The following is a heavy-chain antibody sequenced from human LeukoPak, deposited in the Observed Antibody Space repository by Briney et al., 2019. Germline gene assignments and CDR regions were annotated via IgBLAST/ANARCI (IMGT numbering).Heavy chain of an antibody. V-gene: IGHV4-39*01. J-gene: IGHJ5*02. Sequence: SETLSLTCTVSGGSISSYTCYWGWIRQSPGKGLEWTGTLSSSGSSYYNPSLKGRVTISVDTSKNQFSLKLTSVTAADTAIYYCASHRLYYDRSGFSPGVWFDPWGQGALVTVSS. D-gene: IGHD3-22*01. CDR1: GGSISSYTCY. CDR2: LSSSGSS. CDR3: ASHRLYYDRSGFSPGVWFDP.